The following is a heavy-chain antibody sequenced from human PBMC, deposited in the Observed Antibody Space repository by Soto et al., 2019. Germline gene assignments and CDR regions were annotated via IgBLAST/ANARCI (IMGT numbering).Heavy chain of an antibody. J-gene: IGHJ5*02. Sequence: LGESLKISCKGSGYSFTSYWIGWVRQMPGKGLEWMGIIYPGDSDTRYSPSFQGQVTISADKSISTAYLQWSSLKASDTAMYYCARNEDHTIFGVVTNWFDPWGQGTLVTVSS. CDR3: ARNEDHTIFGVVTNWFDP. CDR2: IYPGDSDT. CDR1: GYSFTSYW. D-gene: IGHD3-3*01. V-gene: IGHV5-51*01.